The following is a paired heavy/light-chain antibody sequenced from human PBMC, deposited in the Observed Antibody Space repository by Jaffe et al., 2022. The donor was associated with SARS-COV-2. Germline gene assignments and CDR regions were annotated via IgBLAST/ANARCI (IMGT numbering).Light chain of an antibody. V-gene: IGKV1-33*01. CDR3: QQYDNLLSLT. J-gene: IGKJ4*01. CDR2: DAS. Sequence: DIQMTQSPSSLSASVGDRVTITCQASQDISNYLNWYQQKPGKAPKLLIYDASNLETGVPSRFSGSGSGTDFTFTISSLQPEDIATYYCQQYDNLLSLTFGGGTKVEIK. CDR1: QDISNY.
Heavy chain of an antibody. J-gene: IGHJ4*02. CDR2: IYYSGSI. Sequence: QVQLQESGPGLVKPSDTLSLTCAVSGYSISSSNWWGWIRQPPGKGLEWIGYIYYSGSIYYNPSLKSRVTMSVDTSKNQFSLKLSSVTAVDTAVYYCARLNIAVAPYFDYWGQGTLVTVSS. V-gene: IGHV4-28*05. CDR3: ARLNIAVAPYFDY. D-gene: IGHD6-19*01. CDR1: GYSISSSNW.